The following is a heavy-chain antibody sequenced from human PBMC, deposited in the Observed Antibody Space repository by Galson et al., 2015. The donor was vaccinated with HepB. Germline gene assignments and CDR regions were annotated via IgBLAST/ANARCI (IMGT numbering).Heavy chain of an antibody. J-gene: IGHJ4*02. CDR3: ARDGGVFGVVISYYFDY. V-gene: IGHV3-7*03. CDR2: IKQDGSEK. D-gene: IGHD3-3*01. Sequence: SLRLPCAASGFTFSSYWMSCFRQAPGKGLEWVANIKQDGSEKYYVDSVKGRFTISRDNAKNSLYLQMNSLRAEDTAVYYCARDGGVFGVVISYYFDYWGQGTLVTVSS. CDR1: GFTFSSYW.